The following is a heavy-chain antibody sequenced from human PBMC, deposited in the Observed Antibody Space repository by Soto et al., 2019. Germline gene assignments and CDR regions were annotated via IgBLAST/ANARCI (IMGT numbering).Heavy chain of an antibody. V-gene: IGHV4-61*01. J-gene: IGHJ6*02. D-gene: IGHD3-9*01. CDR3: ARDRFSYDILTGFYYYYGMDV. CDR2: TYYSGST. CDR1: GGSVSSGSYY. Sequence: SETLSLTCTVSGGSVSSGSYYWSWIRQPPGKGLEWIGYTYYSGSTNYNPSLKSRVTISVDTSKNQFSLKLSSVTAADTAVYYCARDRFSYDILTGFYYYYGMDVWGQGTTVTVSS.